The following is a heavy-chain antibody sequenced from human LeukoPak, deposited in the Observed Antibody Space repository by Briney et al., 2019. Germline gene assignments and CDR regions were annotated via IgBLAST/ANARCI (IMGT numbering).Heavy chain of an antibody. CDR2: INQDGSKE. J-gene: IGHJ3*02. V-gene: IGHV3-7*01. CDR3: ARDTSPSSGSSYFDALDM. CDR1: GFSFSDHW. D-gene: IGHD6-13*01. Sequence: GGSLRLSCATSGFSFSDHWMTWVRQAQGKGLKWVANINQDGSKENYVDSVRGRFTISRDNTKNSLFLQMNSLRAEDTAIYYCARDTSPSSGSSYFDALDMWGQGTMVTVSS.